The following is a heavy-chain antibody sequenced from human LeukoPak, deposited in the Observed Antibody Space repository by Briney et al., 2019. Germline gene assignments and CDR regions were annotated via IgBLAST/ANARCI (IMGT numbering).Heavy chain of an antibody. D-gene: IGHD3-3*01. Sequence: DPSQTLSLTCAVSGGSISSGGYSWSWIRQPPGKGLEWIGYIYHSGSTYYNPSLKSRVTISVDRSKNQFSLKLSSVTAADTAVYYCARGFGGYYSFDYWGQGTLVTVSS. CDR1: GGSISSGGYS. CDR3: ARGFGGYYSFDY. CDR2: IYHSGST. V-gene: IGHV4-30-2*01. J-gene: IGHJ4*02.